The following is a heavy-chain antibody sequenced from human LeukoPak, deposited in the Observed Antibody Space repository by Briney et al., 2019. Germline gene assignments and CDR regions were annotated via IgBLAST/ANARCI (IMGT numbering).Heavy chain of an antibody. CDR3: ARGYYDYIWGSYRADFFDH. J-gene: IGHJ4*02. D-gene: IGHD3-16*02. Sequence: GGSLRLSCAASGFTVSSNYMSWVRQAPGKGLEWVSVIYSGGSTYYADSVKGRFTISRHNSENTLYLQMNSLRAEDTAVYYCARGYYDYIWGSYRADFFDHWGQGTLVTVSS. V-gene: IGHV3-53*04. CDR1: GFTVSSNY. CDR2: IYSGGST.